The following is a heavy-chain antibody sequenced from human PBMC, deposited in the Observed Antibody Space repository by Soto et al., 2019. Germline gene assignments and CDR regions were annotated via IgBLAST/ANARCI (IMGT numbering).Heavy chain of an antibody. D-gene: IGHD2-15*01. CDR1: GGSFSGYY. CDR2: INHSGST. J-gene: IGHJ4*02. CDR3: ARGLVVMGFDY. Sequence: QVQLQQWGAGLLKPSETLSLTCAVYGGSFSGYYWSWIRQPPGKGLEWIGEINHSGSTNYNPSLKSXXTXSXXTSKNQFSLKLSSVTAADTAVYHCARGLVVMGFDYWGQGTLVTVSS. V-gene: IGHV4-34*01.